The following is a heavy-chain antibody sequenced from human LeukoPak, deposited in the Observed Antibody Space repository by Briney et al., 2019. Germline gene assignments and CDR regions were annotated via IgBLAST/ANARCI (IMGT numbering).Heavy chain of an antibody. CDR3: ARGFQGLDV. J-gene: IGHJ6*02. Sequence: GGSLRLSCTASEFPFGTYWMTWARQAPGKGLEWVGNIVQDGSEKYYVGSVKGRFTISRDNTKNLLYLQMTSLRAEDTAVYYCARGFQGLDVWGQGTTVTVSS. CDR2: IVQDGSEK. D-gene: IGHD2-21*01. V-gene: IGHV3-7*05. CDR1: EFPFGTYW.